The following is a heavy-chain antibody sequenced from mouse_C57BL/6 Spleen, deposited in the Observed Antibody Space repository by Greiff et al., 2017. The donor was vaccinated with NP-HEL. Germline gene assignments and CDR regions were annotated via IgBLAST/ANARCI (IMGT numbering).Heavy chain of an antibody. D-gene: IGHD2-4*01. CDR2: IDPSDSYT. J-gene: IGHJ3*01. Sequence: VQLQQPGAELVRPGTSVKLSCKASGYTFTSYWMHWVKQRPGQGLEWIGVIDPSDSYTNYNQKFKGKATLTVDTSSSTAYMQLSSLTSEDSAVYYCARGRLRRSFAYWGQGTLVTVSA. CDR3: ARGRLRRSFAY. V-gene: IGHV1-59*01. CDR1: GYTFTSYW.